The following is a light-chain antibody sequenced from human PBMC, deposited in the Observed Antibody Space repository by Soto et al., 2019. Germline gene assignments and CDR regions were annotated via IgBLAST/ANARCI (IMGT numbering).Light chain of an antibody. V-gene: IGLV2-14*01. CDR1: GSDIGYYNY. Sequence: QSVLTQPASVSGSPGQSITIPCTGTGSDIGYYNYVSWYQQHPGKAPKLMISEVTNRPSGVSNRFSGSKSGNTASLTISGLQAEDEADYYCSSYTTTSSYVIFGGGTKVTVL. CDR2: EVT. CDR3: SSYTTTSSYVI. J-gene: IGLJ2*01.